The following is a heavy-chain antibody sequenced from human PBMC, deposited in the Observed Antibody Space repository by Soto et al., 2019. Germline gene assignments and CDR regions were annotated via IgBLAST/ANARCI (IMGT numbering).Heavy chain of an antibody. CDR1: RFTFSSXW. Sequence: LXXSCAASRFTFSSXWVHWVRQAPGKGLVWVSGINSDGSSTSYADSVKGRFTISRDKAKNTLYLQMNSLRAEDTAVYHCARAHLEAAGTSGLRDYYYYGMDVWGQGTTATVSS. CDR3: ARAHLEAAGTSGLRDYYYYGMDV. V-gene: IGHV3-74*01. J-gene: IGHJ6*02. CDR2: INSDGSST. D-gene: IGHD6-13*01.